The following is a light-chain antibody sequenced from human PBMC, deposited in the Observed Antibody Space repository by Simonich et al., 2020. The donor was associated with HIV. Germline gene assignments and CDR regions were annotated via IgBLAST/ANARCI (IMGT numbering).Light chain of an antibody. CDR3: YSTDSSGNHSWV. CDR2: EDS. CDR1: TLPQKY. Sequence: SYELTQPPSVSVSPGQTARITCSGDTLPQKYAYWYQQKSGQAPVLVIYEDSKRPAGIPERFSGSSSGTMATLTISGAQVEDEADYYCYSTDSSGNHSWVFGGGTKLTVL. J-gene: IGLJ3*02. V-gene: IGLV3-10*01.